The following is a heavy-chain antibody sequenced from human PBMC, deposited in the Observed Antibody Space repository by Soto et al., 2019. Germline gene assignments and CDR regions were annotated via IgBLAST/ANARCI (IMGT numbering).Heavy chain of an antibody. Sequence: QVQLVQSGAEVKKPGASVKVSCTASGYTFTSNGISWMRQAPGQGLEWMGWISGYNGNPNYAQKFQGRVTMTTDTSTNTAHMELRNLASDDTAVYYCARGGQKIFGPIIRRFHYYMDVWGEGTTVTVSS. CDR2: ISGYNGNP. D-gene: IGHD3-3*01. CDR1: GYTFTSNG. V-gene: IGHV1-18*01. CDR3: ARGGQKIFGPIIRRFHYYMDV. J-gene: IGHJ6*03.